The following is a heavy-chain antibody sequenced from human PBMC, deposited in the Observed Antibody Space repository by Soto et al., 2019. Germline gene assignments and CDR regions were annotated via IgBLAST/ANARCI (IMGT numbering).Heavy chain of an antibody. V-gene: IGHV3-23*01. CDR2: ISGSGVNT. J-gene: IGHJ6*02. D-gene: IGHD5-12*01. Sequence: EVQLLESGGGLVQPGGSLRLSCTVSGVPFSVYAMSWVRQAPGKGLEWVSGISGSGVNTYSADSVKGRFTISRDNSKNTLYLKMNSLRADDTAVYYCAKDRYSDYDFGPHFHSAMDVWGQGTTVTVSS. CDR1: GVPFSVYA. CDR3: AKDRYSDYDFGPHFHSAMDV.